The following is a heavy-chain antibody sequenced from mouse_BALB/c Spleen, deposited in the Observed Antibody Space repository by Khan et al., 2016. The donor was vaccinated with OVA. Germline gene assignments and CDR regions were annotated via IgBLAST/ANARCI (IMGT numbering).Heavy chain of an antibody. Sequence: EVQLQESGPGLVKPSQSLSLTCTVTGYSITSGYGWNWIRQFPGNKLEWMGYISYSGSTNYNPSLKSRISITRDTSKNQFFLQLNSVTTAETATYYCARTARIKYWGQGTTLTVSS. J-gene: IGHJ2*01. V-gene: IGHV3-2*02. D-gene: IGHD1-2*01. CDR3: ARTARIKY. CDR1: GYSITSGYG. CDR2: ISYSGST.